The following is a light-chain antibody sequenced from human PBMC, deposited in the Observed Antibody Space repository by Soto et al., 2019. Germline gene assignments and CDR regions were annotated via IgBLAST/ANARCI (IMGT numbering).Light chain of an antibody. Sequence: DIQMTQSPSSLSASVRDRVTITCRASQSISTYLNWYQQKPGKAPTVLIYDASSLQSGVLSRFSGSGSGTDFTLTIRSLQPEDVATYYCQQSYKTPWTFGHGTKVEIK. CDR2: DAS. V-gene: IGKV1-39*01. CDR1: QSISTY. CDR3: QQSYKTPWT. J-gene: IGKJ1*01.